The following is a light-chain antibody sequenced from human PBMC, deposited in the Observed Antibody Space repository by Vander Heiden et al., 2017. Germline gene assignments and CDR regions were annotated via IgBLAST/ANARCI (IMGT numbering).Light chain of an antibody. CDR3: QQYTNWPPWT. CDR1: QSVRSN. V-gene: IGKV3-15*01. CDR2: GAS. Sequence: EIVMTQSPATLSVSPGERVTLSCRASQSVRSNLAWYQQKPGQAPRLLIYGASTRATGIPARFSGSGSGTEFILTISSRQSEDFAVYYCQQYTNWPPWTFGQGNKV. J-gene: IGKJ1*01.